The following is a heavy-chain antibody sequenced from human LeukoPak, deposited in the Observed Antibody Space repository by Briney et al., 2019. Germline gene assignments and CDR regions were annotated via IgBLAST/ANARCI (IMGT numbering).Heavy chain of an antibody. Sequence: ASVKVSCKASGYTFTSYGISWVRQAPGQGLEWMGWISAYNGNTNYAQKLQGRVTMTTDTSTSTAYMELRSLRSDDTAVYYCARAVSKQWLVLRANWFDPWGQETLVTVSS. CDR2: ISAYNGNT. J-gene: IGHJ5*02. V-gene: IGHV1-18*01. D-gene: IGHD6-19*01. CDR1: GYTFTSYG. CDR3: ARAVSKQWLVLRANWFDP.